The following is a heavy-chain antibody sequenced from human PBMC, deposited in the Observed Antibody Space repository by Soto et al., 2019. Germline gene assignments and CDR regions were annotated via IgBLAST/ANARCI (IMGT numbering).Heavy chain of an antibody. D-gene: IGHD3-3*01. Sequence: GGSLRLSCAASGFTFSSYAMSWVRQAPGKGLEWVSAISGSGGSTYYADSVKGRFTISRDNSKNTLYLQMNSLRAEDTAVYYCAKESALWSGYNNWFDPWGQGTLVTVSS. CDR2: ISGSGGST. CDR1: GFTFSSYA. V-gene: IGHV3-23*01. J-gene: IGHJ5*02. CDR3: AKESALWSGYNNWFDP.